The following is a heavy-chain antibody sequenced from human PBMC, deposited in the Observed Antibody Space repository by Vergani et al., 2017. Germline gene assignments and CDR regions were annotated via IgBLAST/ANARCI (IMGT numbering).Heavy chain of an antibody. CDR3: ARSGSSVLWALGAFDI. Sequence: QLQLQESGPGLVKPSETLSLTCTVSGGSISSSSYYWGWIRQPPGKGLEWIGSIYYSGSTYYNPSLKSRVTISVDTSKNQFSLTLSSVTAADTAVYYCARSGSSVLWALGAFDIWGQGTMVTVSS. V-gene: IGHV4-39*01. D-gene: IGHD1-26*01. CDR1: GGSISSSSYY. J-gene: IGHJ3*02. CDR2: IYYSGST.